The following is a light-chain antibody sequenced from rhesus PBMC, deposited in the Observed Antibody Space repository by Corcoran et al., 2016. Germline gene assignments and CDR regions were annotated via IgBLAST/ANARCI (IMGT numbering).Light chain of an antibody. CDR2: DAS. V-gene: IGKV3-35*01. CDR3: QQSSNWPLT. J-gene: IGKJ4*01. CDR1: QSVSSN. Sequence: EIVLTQSPATLSLSPGERATLSCRASQSVSSNLAWYQQKPGQVPRPLISDASSRAHGIPDRFSGRGSGTDLTLTVSSLEPEDVGVYYCQQSSNWPLTFGGGTKVELK.